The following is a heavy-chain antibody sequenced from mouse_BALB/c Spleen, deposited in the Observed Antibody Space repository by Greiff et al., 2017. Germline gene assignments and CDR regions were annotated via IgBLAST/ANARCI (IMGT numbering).Heavy chain of an antibody. D-gene: IGHD2-4*01. Sequence: EVKLVESGGGLVKPGGSLKLSCAASGFTFSSYAMSWVRQTPEKRLEWVASISSGGSTYYPDSVKGRFTISRDNARNILYLQMSSLRSEDTAMYYCARVDDYEFAYWGQGTLVTVSA. V-gene: IGHV5-6-5*01. J-gene: IGHJ3*01. CDR1: GFTFSSYA. CDR3: ARVDDYEFAY. CDR2: ISSGGST.